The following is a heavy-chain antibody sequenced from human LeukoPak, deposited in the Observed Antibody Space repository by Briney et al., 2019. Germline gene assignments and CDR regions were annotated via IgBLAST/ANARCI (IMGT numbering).Heavy chain of an antibody. CDR2: IYYSGST. CDR3: ARAPNYGDPIDY. J-gene: IGHJ4*02. CDR1: GGSISNYY. V-gene: IGHV4-59*01. Sequence: PSETLSLTCTVSGGSISNYYWSWIRQPPGKGLEWIGYIYYSGSTNYNPSLKSRVTISVDTSKNQLSLKLNSVTAADTAVYYCARAPNYGDPIDYWGQGTLVTVSS. D-gene: IGHD4-17*01.